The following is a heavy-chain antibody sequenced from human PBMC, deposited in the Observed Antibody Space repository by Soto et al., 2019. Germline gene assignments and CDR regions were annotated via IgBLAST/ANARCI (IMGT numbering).Heavy chain of an antibody. CDR3: AREVAAPKNVGYCSGGSCYSRDAYYYYYGMDV. V-gene: IGHV4-61*01. Sequence: SETLSLTCTVSGGSVSSGSYYWSWIRQPPGKGLEWIGYIYYSGSTNYNPSLKSRVTISVDTSKNQFSLKLSSVTAADTAVYYCAREVAAPKNVGYCSGGSCYSRDAYYYYYGMDVWGQGTTVTVSS. D-gene: IGHD2-15*01. CDR1: GGSVSSGSYY. CDR2: IYYSGST. J-gene: IGHJ6*02.